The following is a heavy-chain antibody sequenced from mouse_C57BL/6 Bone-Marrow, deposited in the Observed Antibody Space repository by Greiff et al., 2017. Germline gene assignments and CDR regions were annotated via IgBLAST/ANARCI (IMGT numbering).Heavy chain of an antibody. D-gene: IGHD2-5*01. CDR2: IYPGDGST. CDR1: GYTFTDHT. CDR3: ARRSRFYSNYLDY. V-gene: IGHV1-78*01. J-gene: IGHJ2*01. Sequence: VQLQQSDAELVKPGASVKISCKASGYTFTDHTIHWMKQRPEQGLEWIGYIYPGDGSTKYNEKFKGKATLTADKSSSTAYMQLNSLTSEDSAVXFCARRSRFYSNYLDYWGQGTTLTVSS.